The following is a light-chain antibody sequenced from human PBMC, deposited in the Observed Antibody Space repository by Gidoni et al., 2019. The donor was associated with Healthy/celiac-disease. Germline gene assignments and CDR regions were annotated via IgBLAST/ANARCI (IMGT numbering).Light chain of an antibody. CDR1: KLGDKY. CDR3: QAWDSSVV. CDR2: QDS. Sequence: SYELPQPPSLPVSPGQTASITCSGDKLGDKYACWYQQKPGQSPVLVIYQDSKRPSGIPERFTGSNSGNTATLTISGTQAMDEADYYCQAWDSSVVFGGGTKLTVL. J-gene: IGLJ2*01. V-gene: IGLV3-1*01.